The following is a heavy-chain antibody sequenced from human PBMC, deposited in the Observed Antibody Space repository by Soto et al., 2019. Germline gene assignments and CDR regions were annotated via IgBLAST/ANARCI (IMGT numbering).Heavy chain of an antibody. CDR3: ARDPAPYYDFWGGYYTGWFDP. V-gene: IGHV1-18*01. CDR1: GYTFTSYG. CDR2: ISAYNGNT. Sequence: GASVKVSCKASGYTFTSYGISWVRQAPGQGLEWMGWISAYNGNTNYAQKLQGRVTMTTDTSTSTAYMELRSLRSDDTAVYYCARDPAPYYDFWGGYYTGWFDPWGQGTLVTVSS. J-gene: IGHJ5*02. D-gene: IGHD3-3*01.